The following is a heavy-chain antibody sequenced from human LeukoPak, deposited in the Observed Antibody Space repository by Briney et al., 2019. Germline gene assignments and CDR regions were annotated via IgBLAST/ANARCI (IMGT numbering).Heavy chain of an antibody. CDR1: GGSITTDC. D-gene: IGHD3-10*01. Sequence: PSETLSLTCTVSGGSITTDCWSWIRQPPGKGLEWIGYISDTGNTIYNTSLESRVSISVDTSKNQFSLKLSSVAAADTAVYYCARHTIRGVVFDYWGRGTRVTVSS. CDR3: ARHTIRGVVFDY. V-gene: IGHV4-59*08. J-gene: IGHJ4*02. CDR2: ISDTGNT.